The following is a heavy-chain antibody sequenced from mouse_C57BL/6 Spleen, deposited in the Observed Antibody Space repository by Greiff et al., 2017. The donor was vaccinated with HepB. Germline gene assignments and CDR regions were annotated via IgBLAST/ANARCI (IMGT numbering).Heavy chain of an antibody. Sequence: QVQLQQSGPELVKPGASVKISCKASGYAFSSSWMNWVKQRPGKGLEWIGRIYPGDGDTNYNGKFKGKATLTADKSSSTAYMQLSSLTSEDSAVYFCARGYYGSIFDYWGEGTTLTVSS. D-gene: IGHD1-1*01. CDR3: ARGYYGSIFDY. CDR2: IYPGDGDT. CDR1: GYAFSSSW. J-gene: IGHJ2*01. V-gene: IGHV1-82*01.